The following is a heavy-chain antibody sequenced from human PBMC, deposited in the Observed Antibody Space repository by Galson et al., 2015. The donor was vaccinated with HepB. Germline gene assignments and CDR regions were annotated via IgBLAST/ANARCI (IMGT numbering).Heavy chain of an antibody. CDR2: ISMSSSYI. D-gene: IGHD2-2*02. Sequence: SLRLSCAVSGLTFSKYNMNWVRQAPGKGLEWVPSISMSSSYIYYADSVKGRFTISRDNAKNSLYLQMNSLRPEDTGVYYCARDTCSSDACYNGVPKFDPRGKGTLVTVSS. CDR1: GLTFSKYN. CDR3: ARDTCSSDACYNGVPKFDP. J-gene: IGHJ5*02. V-gene: IGHV3-21*06.